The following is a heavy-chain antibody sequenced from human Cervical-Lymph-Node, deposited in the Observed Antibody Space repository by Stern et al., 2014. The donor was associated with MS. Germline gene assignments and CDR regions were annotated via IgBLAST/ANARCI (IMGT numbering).Heavy chain of an antibody. Sequence: VHLVESGGGLLQPGGSLRLSCAASGFTFSSYWMHWVRQVPGKGLVWVSRINEDGSTTTYADSVKGRFTISRDNAKNTLYLQMNSLRAEDTAVYYCIRDLGGAAGYWGQGTLVTVSS. CDR1: GFTFSSYW. CDR2: INEDGSTT. J-gene: IGHJ4*02. D-gene: IGHD3-16*01. V-gene: IGHV3-74*03. CDR3: IRDLGGAAGY.